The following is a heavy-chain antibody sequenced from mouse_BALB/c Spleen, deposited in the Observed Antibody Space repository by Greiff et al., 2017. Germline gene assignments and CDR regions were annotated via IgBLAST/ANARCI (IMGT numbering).Heavy chain of an antibody. CDR2: IDPENGDT. V-gene: IGHV14-4*02. Sequence: EVQLQQSGAELVRSGASVKLSCTASGFNIKDYYMHWVKQRPEQGLEWIGWIDPENGDTEYAPKFQGKATMTADTSSNTAYLQLSSLTSEDTAVYYCTRWLLHWYFEVWGAGTTVTVAS. J-gene: IGHJ1*01. CDR1: GFNIKDYY. CDR3: TRWLLHWYFEV. D-gene: IGHD2-3*01.